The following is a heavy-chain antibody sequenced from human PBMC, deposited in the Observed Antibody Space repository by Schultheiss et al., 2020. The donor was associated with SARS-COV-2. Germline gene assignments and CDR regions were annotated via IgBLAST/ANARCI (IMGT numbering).Heavy chain of an antibody. J-gene: IGHJ5*02. CDR3: ARPLAGGQFKSHSWFDP. Sequence: GGSLRLSCSASGFTFSDYYMSWIRQAPGKGLEWVSHTNNDGTYTGFADSVKGRFTISRDNARNTIYLQMNSLRVEDTAVYYCARPLAGGQFKSHSWFDPWGQGTLVTVSS. CDR1: GFTFSDYY. CDR2: TNNDGTYT. V-gene: IGHV3-74*01. D-gene: IGHD1-26*01.